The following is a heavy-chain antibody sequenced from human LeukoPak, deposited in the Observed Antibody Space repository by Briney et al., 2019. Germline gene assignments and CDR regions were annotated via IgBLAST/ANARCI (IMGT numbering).Heavy chain of an antibody. CDR1: GFTVSSKY. V-gene: IGHV3-53*01. D-gene: IGHD6-13*01. CDR3: ARDRRQAAAGVYYYFDY. Sequence: PGGSLRLSRAASGFTVSSKYMSWVRQAPGKGLEWVSVIYSGGSTYYADSVKGRFTISRDNSKNTLYLQMNSLRAEDTAVYYCARDRRQAAAGVYYYFDYWGQGTLVTVSS. CDR2: IYSGGST. J-gene: IGHJ4*02.